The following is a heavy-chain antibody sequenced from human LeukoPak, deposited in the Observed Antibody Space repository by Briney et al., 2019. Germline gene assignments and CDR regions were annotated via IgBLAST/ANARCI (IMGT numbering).Heavy chain of an antibody. CDR1: GGSISSYY. V-gene: IGHV4-59*01. CDR2: IYYSGST. CDR3: ASYMTTVTTQGWFDP. J-gene: IGHJ5*02. D-gene: IGHD4-17*01. Sequence: SETLSLTCTVSGGSISSYYWSWVRQPPGKGLEWIGYIYYSGSTNYNPSLKSRVTISVDTSKNQFSLKLGSVTAADTAVYYCASYMTTVTTQGWFDPWGQGTLVTVSS.